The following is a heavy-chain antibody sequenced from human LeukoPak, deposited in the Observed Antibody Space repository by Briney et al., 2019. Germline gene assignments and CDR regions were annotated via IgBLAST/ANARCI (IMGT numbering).Heavy chain of an antibody. Sequence: GGSLRLSCAASGFTFSAYTMNWVRQAPGKGLAWVSGISGSSNDRYYADSVKGRFTISRDNAKDSLYLQMNSLRAEETAVYYCATGYSSSQTRMDVWGKGTTVTVSS. D-gene: IGHD6-13*01. J-gene: IGHJ6*03. V-gene: IGHV3-21*01. CDR1: GFTFSAYT. CDR3: ATGYSSSQTRMDV. CDR2: ISGSSNDR.